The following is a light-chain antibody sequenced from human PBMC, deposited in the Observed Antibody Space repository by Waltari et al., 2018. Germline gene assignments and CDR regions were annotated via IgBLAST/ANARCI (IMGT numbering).Light chain of an antibody. CDR1: QDISNS. CDR3: QQYYTIPLT. Sequence: DIQMTQSPSSLSASVGDRVTITCRASQDISNSLAWYQQKPGTAPRLLLDAASRLQTGVTSRFSGNRSGTGYTLTIYSLQPEDFATYYCQQYYTIPLTFGGGTKVDVK. J-gene: IGKJ4*01. CDR2: AAS. V-gene: IGKV1-NL1*01.